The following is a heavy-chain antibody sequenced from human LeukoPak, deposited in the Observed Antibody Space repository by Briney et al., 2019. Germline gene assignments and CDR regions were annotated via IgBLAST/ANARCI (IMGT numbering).Heavy chain of an antibody. Sequence: GGSLRLSCAASGFTSSTYWMHWVRQAPGKGLVWVSRIKSDGGTNYADSMKGRFTISRDNAKKTVSLQMNSLRPEDTGVYYCARAPSEIGGYYPEYFRHWGQGTLVTVSS. CDR2: IKSDGGT. CDR3: ARAPSEIGGYYPEYFRH. D-gene: IGHD3-22*01. CDR1: GFTSSTYW. J-gene: IGHJ1*01. V-gene: IGHV3-74*01.